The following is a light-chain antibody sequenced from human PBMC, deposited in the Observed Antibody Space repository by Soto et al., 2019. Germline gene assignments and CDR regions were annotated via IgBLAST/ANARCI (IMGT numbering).Light chain of an antibody. CDR2: DAS. J-gene: IGKJ1*01. V-gene: IGKV3-11*01. Sequence: EIVLTQSPATLSLSPGERATLSCRASQSVSSYLAWYQQKPGQTPRLLIYDASNRATGIPARFSGSGSGTDFTRTISRLEPEDFAVYYCQQRSNWPTWTFGQGTKVEIK. CDR3: QQRSNWPTWT. CDR1: QSVSSY.